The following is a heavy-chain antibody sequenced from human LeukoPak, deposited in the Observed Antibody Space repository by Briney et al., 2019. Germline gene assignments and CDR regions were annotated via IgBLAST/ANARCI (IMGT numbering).Heavy chain of an antibody. CDR3: AKDRCGGSTSCYLDY. CDR2: ISSSGSTI. V-gene: IGHV3-11*01. J-gene: IGHJ4*02. Sequence: PGGSLRLSCAASGFTFSDYYMSWIRQAPGKGLEWVSYISSSGSTIYYADSVKGRFTISRDNAKNSLYLQMNSLRAEDTAVYYCAKDRCGGSTSCYLDYWGQGTLVTVSS. CDR1: GFTFSDYY. D-gene: IGHD2-2*01.